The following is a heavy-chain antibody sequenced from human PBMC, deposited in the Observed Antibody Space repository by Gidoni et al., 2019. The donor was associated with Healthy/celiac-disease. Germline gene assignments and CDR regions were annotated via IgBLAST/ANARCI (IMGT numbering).Heavy chain of an antibody. CDR1: GFPFSSYA. CDR2: ISGSGGST. V-gene: IGHV3-23*01. J-gene: IGHJ4*02. Sequence: EVQLLESGGGLVQPGGSLRLSCAASGFPFSSYAMGWVRQAPGKGLEWVSAISGSGGSTYYADSVKGRFTISRDNSKNTLYLQMNSLRAEDTAVYYCAKDPLLHSSYDSSGYYPDYWGQGTLVTVSS. D-gene: IGHD3-22*01. CDR3: AKDPLLHSSYDSSGYYPDY.